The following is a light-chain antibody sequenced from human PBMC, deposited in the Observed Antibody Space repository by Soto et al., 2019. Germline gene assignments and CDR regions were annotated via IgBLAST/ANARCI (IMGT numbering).Light chain of an antibody. CDR3: AAWDDSLSGVV. CDR1: SSNIGSNY. J-gene: IGLJ7*01. CDR2: RNN. Sequence: QSVPTQPPSASGTPGQRVTISCSGSSSNIGSNYVYWYQQLPGTAPKLLIYRNNQRPSGVPDRFSGSKSGTSASLAISGLRSEDEANYYCAAWDDSLSGVVFGGGTQLTVL. V-gene: IGLV1-47*01.